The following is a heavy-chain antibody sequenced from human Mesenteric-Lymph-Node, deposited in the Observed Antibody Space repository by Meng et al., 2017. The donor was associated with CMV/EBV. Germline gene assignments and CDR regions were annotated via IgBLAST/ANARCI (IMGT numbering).Heavy chain of an antibody. Sequence: GSLRLSCEASGFTFSTSWMHWIRQVPGKGLEWIGSIYHSGNTNYNPSLKSRLTISLDTSKNQFSLRLSSVTAADTAVYYCARGDFVNYYFAYWGQGTLVTVSS. CDR1: GFTFSTSW. CDR2: IYHSGNT. CDR3: ARGDFVNYYFAY. D-gene: IGHD3-3*01. J-gene: IGHJ4*02. V-gene: IGHV4-59*13.